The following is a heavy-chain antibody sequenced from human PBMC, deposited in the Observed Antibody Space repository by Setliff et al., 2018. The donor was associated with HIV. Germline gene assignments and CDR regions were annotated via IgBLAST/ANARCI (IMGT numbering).Heavy chain of an antibody. CDR2: IYTSGST. CDR3: ARHPDSGFYYSPLLNHWYFDL. Sequence: PSETLSLTCTVSDDPINSFYWSWIRQPPGKGLEWIGYIYTSGSTNYNPSLEGRVTISVDTSKNQFSLKLTSVTAADTAVYYCARHPDSGFYYSPLLNHWYFDLWGPGTLVTVSS. J-gene: IGHJ2*01. V-gene: IGHV4-4*09. D-gene: IGHD3-22*01. CDR1: DDPINSFY.